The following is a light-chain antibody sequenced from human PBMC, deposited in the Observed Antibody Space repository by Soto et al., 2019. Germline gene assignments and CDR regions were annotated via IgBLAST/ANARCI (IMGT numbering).Light chain of an antibody. Sequence: EIEMTQSPATLSLAPGERVTLSCRASESVSTNLAWYQQKAGQAPRLLIYGASNRATGIPDRFSGSGSGTDFTLTISRLEPEDFAVYYCQKYGSSPTWTFGQGTKVDIK. V-gene: IGKV3-20*01. CDR2: GAS. CDR3: QKYGSSPTWT. CDR1: ESVSTN. J-gene: IGKJ1*01.